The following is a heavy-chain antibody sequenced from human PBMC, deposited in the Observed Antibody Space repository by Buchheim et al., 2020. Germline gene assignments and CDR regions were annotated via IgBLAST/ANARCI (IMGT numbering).Heavy chain of an antibody. V-gene: IGHV1-69*04. Sequence: QVQLVQSGAEVKKPGSSVKVSCKASGGTFSSYAISWVRQAPGQGLEWMGRIIHILGIANYAQKFQGRVTITGDKSTSTAYMELSSLRSEDTAVYYCARDAYCGGDCCPFDYWGQGTL. CDR3: ARDAYCGGDCCPFDY. J-gene: IGHJ4*02. CDR1: GGTFSSYA. CDR2: IIHILGIA. D-gene: IGHD2-21*02.